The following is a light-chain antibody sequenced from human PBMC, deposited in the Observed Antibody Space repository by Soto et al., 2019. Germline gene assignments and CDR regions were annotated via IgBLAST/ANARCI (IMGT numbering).Light chain of an antibody. J-gene: IGLJ1*01. CDR3: QTWDSITRV. CDR1: NLGPKY. Sequence: SYELTQPPSVSVSPGQTASITCSGDNLGPKYASWYQQKPGQSPLLIIYQDKKRPSGIPERFSGSHSGNTVTLTISGTQAMDEADYYCQTWDSITRVFGTGTQLTVL. CDR2: QDK. V-gene: IGLV3-1*01.